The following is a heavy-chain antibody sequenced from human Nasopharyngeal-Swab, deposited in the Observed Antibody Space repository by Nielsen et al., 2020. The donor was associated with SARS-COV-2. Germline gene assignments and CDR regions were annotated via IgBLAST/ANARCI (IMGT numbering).Heavy chain of an antibody. J-gene: IGHJ2*01. D-gene: IGHD2-15*01. Sequence: ESLKISCASLGFTFSGYAMSWVRQAPGKGLEWVSAIGGTGGSTYYADSVKGQFTISRDNSKNPLYLQMNSLRAEDTAVYYCAKDRGCSGGSCYVHWYFDLWGRGTLVTVSS. CDR3: AKDRGCSGGSCYVHWYFDL. CDR2: IGGTGGST. CDR1: GFTFSGYA. V-gene: IGHV3-23*01.